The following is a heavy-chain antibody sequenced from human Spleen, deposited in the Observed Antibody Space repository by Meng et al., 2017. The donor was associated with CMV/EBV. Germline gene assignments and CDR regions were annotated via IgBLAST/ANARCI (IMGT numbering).Heavy chain of an antibody. CDR1: GFTFSSYG. J-gene: IGHJ6*02. D-gene: IGHD1-26*01. Sequence: GESLKISCAASGFTFSSYGMHWVRQAPGKGLEWVAFIRYDGSNKYYADSAKGRFTISRDNSKNTLYLQMNSLRAEDTAVYYCAKEVGATRYYYGMDVWGQGTTVTVSS. CDR2: IRYDGSNK. V-gene: IGHV3-30*02. CDR3: AKEVGATRYYYGMDV.